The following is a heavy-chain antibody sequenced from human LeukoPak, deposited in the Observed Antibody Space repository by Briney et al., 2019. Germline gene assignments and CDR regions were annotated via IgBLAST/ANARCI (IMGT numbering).Heavy chain of an antibody. V-gene: IGHV4-34*01. J-gene: IGHJ4*02. CDR1: GGSFSGFY. D-gene: IGHD2-2*01. Sequence: SETLSLTCAVYGGSFSGFYWSWIRQPPGKGLEWIREINHGGSTNYNPSLKSRVTISVDTSKNQFSLRLSSVTAADTAVYYCARGYCSSTSCPDFDYWGQGTLVTVSS. CDR3: ARGYCSSTSCPDFDY. CDR2: INHGGST.